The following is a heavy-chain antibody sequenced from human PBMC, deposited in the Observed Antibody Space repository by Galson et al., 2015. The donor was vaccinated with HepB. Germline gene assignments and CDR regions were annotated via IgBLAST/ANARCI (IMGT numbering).Heavy chain of an antibody. V-gene: IGHV3-48*03. CDR3: ARARASYSFASLFYFDF. Sequence: SLRLSCAASGFTFSSSEMNWVRQAPGKGLEWVSYISSSGISICYADSVKGRFTISRDNAKNSLYLQMNSLRAEDTAVYYCARARASYSFASLFYFDFWGQGTPVTVSS. J-gene: IGHJ4*02. CDR1: GFTFSSSE. D-gene: IGHD1-26*01. CDR2: ISSSGISI.